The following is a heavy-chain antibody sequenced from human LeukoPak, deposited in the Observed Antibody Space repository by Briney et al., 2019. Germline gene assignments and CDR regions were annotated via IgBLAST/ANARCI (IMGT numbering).Heavy chain of an antibody. D-gene: IGHD2-21*01. CDR1: GRSISSGSYY. V-gene: IGHV4-61*02. Sequence: SQTLSLTCTVSGRSISSGSYYWSWIRRPAGKGLEWIGRIYTRGSTIYNPSLKSRVTISVDTSQNQFLPKLSSVTAAGTAVYYWARDRVVVSRAGFDPWGQGTLVTVSS. CDR2: IYTRGST. J-gene: IGHJ5*02. CDR3: ARDRVVVSRAGFDP.